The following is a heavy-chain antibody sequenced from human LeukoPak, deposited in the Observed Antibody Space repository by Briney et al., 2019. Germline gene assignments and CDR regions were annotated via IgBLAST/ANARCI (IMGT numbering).Heavy chain of an antibody. CDR2: IIPIFGTA. V-gene: IGHV1-69*01. D-gene: IGHD4-17*01. CDR1: GGTFSSYA. CDR3: ATYDYGDYRYYYYYMDV. Sequence: SVKVSCKASGGTFSSYAISWVRQAPGQGLEWMGGIIPIFGTASYAQKFQGRVTITADESTSTAYMELSSLRSEDTAVYYCATYDYGDYRYYYYYMDVWGKGTTVTVSS. J-gene: IGHJ6*03.